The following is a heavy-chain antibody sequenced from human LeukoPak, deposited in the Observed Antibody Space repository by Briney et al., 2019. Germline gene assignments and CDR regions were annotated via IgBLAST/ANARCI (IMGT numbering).Heavy chain of an antibody. D-gene: IGHD4-17*01. V-gene: IGHV3-7*01. CDR2: IKQDGSEK. Sequence: GGSLRLSCAASVFTFSSYCMSWVRQAPGKGLEWVANIKQDGSEKYYVDSVKGRFTISRDNAKNSLYLQMNSLRDEDTAVYYCARAVSGDDDAFDIWGQGTMVTVSS. CDR1: VFTFSSYC. J-gene: IGHJ3*02. CDR3: ARAVSGDDDAFDI.